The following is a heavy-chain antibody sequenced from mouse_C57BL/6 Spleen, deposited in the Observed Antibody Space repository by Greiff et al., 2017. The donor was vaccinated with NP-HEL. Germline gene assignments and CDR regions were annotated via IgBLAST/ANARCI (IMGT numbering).Heavy chain of an antibody. CDR2: ISSGGDYI. D-gene: IGHD2-4*01. V-gene: IGHV5-9-1*02. CDR3: TRDGGLRRGFAY. J-gene: IGHJ3*01. Sequence: EVKVVESGEGLVKPGGSLKLSCAASGFTFSSYAMSWVRQTPEKRLEWVAYISSGGDYIYYADTVKGRFTISRDNARNTLYLQMSSLKSEDTAMYYCTRDGGLRRGFAYWGQGTLVTVSA. CDR1: GFTFSSYA.